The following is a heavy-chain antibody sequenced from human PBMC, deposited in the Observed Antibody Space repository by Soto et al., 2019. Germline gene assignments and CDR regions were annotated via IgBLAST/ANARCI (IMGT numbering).Heavy chain of an antibody. D-gene: IGHD1-20*01. CDR2: SYYSAST. J-gene: IGHJ4*02. CDR1: GGSISSSSYY. CDR3: AGPQGVGITYFDY. V-gene: IGHV4-39*01. Sequence: QLQLQESGPGLVKPSETLSLTCTVSGGSISSSSYYSGWIRQPPGKGLEWIGSSYYSASTNSNPSLKSRVTITVDTSNTQLSPKPSSVTAADTAVYYWAGPQGVGITYFDYWGQGSVVIVSS.